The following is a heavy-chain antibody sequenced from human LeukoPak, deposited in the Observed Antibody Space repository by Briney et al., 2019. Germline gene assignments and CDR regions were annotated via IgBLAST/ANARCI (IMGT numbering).Heavy chain of an antibody. J-gene: IGHJ4*02. CDR3: AKEYYYDSSGYSDYFDY. V-gene: IGHV3-23*01. Sequence: GGSLRLSWAASGFTFSSYAMSWVRQAPGKGLEWVSAISGSGGSTYYADSVKGRFTISRDNSKNTLYLQMNSLRAEDTAVYYCAKEYYYDSSGYSDYFDYWGQGTLVTVSS. CDR1: GFTFSSYA. D-gene: IGHD3-22*01. CDR2: ISGSGGST.